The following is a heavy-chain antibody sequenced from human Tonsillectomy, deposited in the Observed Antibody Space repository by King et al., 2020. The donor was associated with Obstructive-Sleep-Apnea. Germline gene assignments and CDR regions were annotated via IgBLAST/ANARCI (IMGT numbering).Heavy chain of an antibody. Sequence: QLVQSGAEVKKPGASVKVSCKASGYTFTSYGISWVRQAPGPGLEWMGWISAYNGNTNYAQKLQGSVSLTTDTSTSTAYMERRRLRSDDTAVYYCAKDQGKKRGGWYPSFYYYGLDVWGQGTTVTVSS. V-gene: IGHV1-18*01. D-gene: IGHD6-19*01. CDR1: GYTFTSYG. CDR2: ISAYNGNT. CDR3: AKDQGKKRGGWYPSFYYYGLDV. J-gene: IGHJ6*02.